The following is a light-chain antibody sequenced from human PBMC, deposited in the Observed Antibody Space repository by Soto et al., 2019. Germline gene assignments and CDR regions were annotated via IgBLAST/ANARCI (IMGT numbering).Light chain of an antibody. V-gene: IGLV1-51*01. CDR1: SSNLGNEY. CDR3: ATWDSSLSAVV. Sequence: QSVLTQPPSVSAAPGQKVSISCSGSSSNLGNEYVSWYQQLPGTAPKLLIYDNYMRPSGIPDRFSGSKSGTSATLGIAGLLTGDEADYYCATWDSSLSAVVFGGGTKLTVL. CDR2: DNY. J-gene: IGLJ2*01.